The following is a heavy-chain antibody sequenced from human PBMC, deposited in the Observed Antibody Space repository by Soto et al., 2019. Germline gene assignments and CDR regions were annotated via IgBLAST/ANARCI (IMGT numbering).Heavy chain of an antibody. Sequence: EVQLVESGGGLVQPGGSLRLSCAASGFAFGSYFMSWVRQAPGKGLEWVANIKEDGSEKYYVDSVMGRFTISRDNAKNSLFLQINSLRAEDTAVYYCAKPEGNGRFTGDSWGQGTLVIVSS. CDR1: GFAFGSYF. CDR2: IKEDGSEK. J-gene: IGHJ4*02. V-gene: IGHV3-7*01. CDR3: AKPEGNGRFTGDS. D-gene: IGHD2-8*01.